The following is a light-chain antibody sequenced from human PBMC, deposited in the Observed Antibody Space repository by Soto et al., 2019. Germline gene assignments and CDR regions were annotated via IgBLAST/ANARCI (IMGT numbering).Light chain of an antibody. CDR2: SAS. CDR3: HQYGDSPLT. Sequence: EIVLMQSPGTLSLSPGERAILSCRASQSVRGNYLAWYQHKPGQAPRLLMYSASSRAVGIPDRFSGSGSGTEFTLAISRLEPEDFAVFYCHQYGDSPLTFGQGTRLEIK. J-gene: IGKJ5*01. CDR1: QSVRGNY. V-gene: IGKV3-20*01.